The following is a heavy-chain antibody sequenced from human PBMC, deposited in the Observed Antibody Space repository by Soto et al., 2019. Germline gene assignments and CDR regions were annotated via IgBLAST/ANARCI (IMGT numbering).Heavy chain of an antibody. D-gene: IGHD1-26*01. CDR3: AGEVGFSDALNWFDP. CDR1: GGTFSSYT. V-gene: IGHV1-69*08. CDR2: IIPILGIA. J-gene: IGHJ5*02. Sequence: QVQLVQSGAEVKKPGSSVKVSCKASGGTFSSYTISWVRQAPGQGLEWMGRIIPILGIANYAQKFQGRVTITADKSTSTAYMELSSLRSEDTAVYYCAGEVGFSDALNWFDPWGQGTLVTVSS.